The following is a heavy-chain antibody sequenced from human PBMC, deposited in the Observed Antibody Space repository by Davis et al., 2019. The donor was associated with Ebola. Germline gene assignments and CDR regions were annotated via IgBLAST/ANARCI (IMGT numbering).Heavy chain of an antibody. CDR3: ARDIGYCSGGSCLITLDV. CDR1: GGTFSSYA. D-gene: IGHD2-15*01. Sequence: SVKVSCKASGGTFSSYAISWVRQAPGQGLEWMGGIIPIFGTANYAQKFQGRVTITADESTSTAYMELSSLRSEDTAVYYCARDIGYCSGGSCLITLDVWGQGTTVTVSS. V-gene: IGHV1-69*13. CDR2: IIPIFGTA. J-gene: IGHJ6*02.